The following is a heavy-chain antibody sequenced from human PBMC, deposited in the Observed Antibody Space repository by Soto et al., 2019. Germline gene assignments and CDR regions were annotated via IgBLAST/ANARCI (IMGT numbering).Heavy chain of an antibody. J-gene: IGHJ6*02. CDR2: IYYSGNT. V-gene: IGHV4-30-4*01. Sequence: QVQLQESGPGLVKPSQTLSLTCSVSGGSISSGYHYWSWIRQPPGKGLEWIGNIYYSGNTYYNPSLKSRLIISIDTSKNQFSLNVGSVTAADTAVHYCANSSLYGMDVWGQGTTVTVSS. CDR1: GGSISSGYHY. CDR3: ANSSLYGMDV.